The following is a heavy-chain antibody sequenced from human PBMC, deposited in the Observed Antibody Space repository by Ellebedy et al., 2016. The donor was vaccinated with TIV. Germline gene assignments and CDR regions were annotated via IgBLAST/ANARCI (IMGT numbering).Heavy chain of an antibody. D-gene: IGHD3-9*01. J-gene: IGHJ5*02. CDR2: IWYDVSNK. V-gene: IGHV3-33*01. Sequence: GESLKISXAASGFTFSSYGMHWVRQALGKGLEWVAVIWYDVSNKYYADSVKGRFTISRDNSKNTLYLQMNSLRAEDTAVYYCARARLDWNWFDPWGQGTLVTVSS. CDR3: ARARLDWNWFDP. CDR1: GFTFSSYG.